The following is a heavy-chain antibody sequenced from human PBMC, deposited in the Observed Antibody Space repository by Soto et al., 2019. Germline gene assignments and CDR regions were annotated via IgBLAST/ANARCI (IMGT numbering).Heavy chain of an antibody. CDR3: ASYAKVYCTYGVCGPPDAFDI. V-gene: IGHV1-69*13. CDR2: IIPIFGTA. D-gene: IGHD2-8*01. J-gene: IGHJ3*02. Sequence: SVKVSCKASGGTFSSYAISWVRQAPGQGLEWMGGIIPIFGTANYAQKFQGRVTITADESTSTAYMELSSLRSEDTAVYYCASYAKVYCTYGVCGPPDAFDIRAQGTMDTGSS. CDR1: GGTFSSYA.